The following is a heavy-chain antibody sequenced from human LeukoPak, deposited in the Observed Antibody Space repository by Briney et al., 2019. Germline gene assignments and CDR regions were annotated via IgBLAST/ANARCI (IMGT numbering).Heavy chain of an antibody. Sequence: GGSLRLSCAASGFTFSSYAMNWIRQSPGKGLQWVSRISGTGGRTSYADSVKGRFTISRDNSKNTLFLQMNSLRPEDTAVYYCAKGTAYYDSLFDYWGQGTLVSVSS. CDR1: GFTFSSYA. V-gene: IGHV3-23*01. CDR2: ISGTGGRT. J-gene: IGHJ4*02. CDR3: AKGTAYYDSLFDY. D-gene: IGHD5-12*01.